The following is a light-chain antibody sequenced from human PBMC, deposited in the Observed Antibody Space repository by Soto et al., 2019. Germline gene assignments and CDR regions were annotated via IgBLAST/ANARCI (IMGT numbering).Light chain of an antibody. J-gene: IGLJ1*01. Sequence: HYVLGQPAYVSGSPVNSITISCTGTNSDVGYDYVSWYQQHPGKAPKLIIYEVSNRPSGVSNRFSGSKSGNTASLTISGLQAEEEADYYCSSYTSSSNYVFGTGTKVTVL. CDR2: EVS. CDR1: NSDVGYDY. CDR3: SSYTSSSNYV. V-gene: IGLV2-14*01.